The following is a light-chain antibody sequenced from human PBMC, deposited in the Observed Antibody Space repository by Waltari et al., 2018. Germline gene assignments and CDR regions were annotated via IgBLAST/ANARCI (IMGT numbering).Light chain of an antibody. J-gene: IGLJ2*01. V-gene: IGLV2-14*01. CDR2: DVS. CDR1: SSDVGGYNY. Sequence: QSALTQPASVSGSPGPSITISCTGTSSDVGGYNYVSWYQQHPGKAPKLMIYDVSKRPSGVSKRFSGSKSGNTASLTISGLHAEDEADYYCSSYTSSSHVVFGGGTKLTVL. CDR3: SSYTSSSHVV.